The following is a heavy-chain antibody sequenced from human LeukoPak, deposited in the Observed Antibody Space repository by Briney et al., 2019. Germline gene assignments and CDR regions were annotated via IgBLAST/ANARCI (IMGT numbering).Heavy chain of an antibody. CDR1: GYSISSDYY. D-gene: IGHD3-3*01. J-gene: IGHJ5*02. Sequence: SETLSLTCAVSGYSISSDYYWGWIRQPPGKGLEWIGTIYHSWSTYYNPSLKSRVTISVDTSKNQFSLKLSSVTAADTAVYYCARLYYDFWSGYSTNNWFDPWGQGTLVTVSS. V-gene: IGHV4-38-2*01. CDR3: ARLYYDFWSGYSTNNWFDP. CDR2: IYHSWST.